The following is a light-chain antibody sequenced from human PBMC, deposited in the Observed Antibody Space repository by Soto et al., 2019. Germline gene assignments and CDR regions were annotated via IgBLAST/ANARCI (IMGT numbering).Light chain of an antibody. CDR1: SSNIGSNY. CDR2: SNN. CDR3: AAWDDSLSGLYV. J-gene: IGLJ1*01. Sequence: QSVLTQPPSASGTPGQRVTISCSGSSSNIGSNYVYWYQQLPGTAPKLLIYSNNPRPSGVPDRFSGSKSGTSASLAISGLRSEDEADYYCAAWDDSLSGLYVFGTGTKLTVL. V-gene: IGLV1-47*02.